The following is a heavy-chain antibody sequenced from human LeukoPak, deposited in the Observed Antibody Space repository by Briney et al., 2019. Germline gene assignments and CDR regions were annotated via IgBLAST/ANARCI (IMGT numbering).Heavy chain of an antibody. CDR3: ARDVVGSLDY. J-gene: IGHJ4*02. CDR1: GFTFSTYW. D-gene: IGHD1-26*01. Sequence: GGSLRLSCAASGFTFSTYWMAWVRQAPGKGLEWVANIKGDDSARHQADSVKGRFTISRDNAQNSVYLQMSSLRGEDTAIYYCARDVVGSLDYWGQGSLVTVSS. CDR2: IKGDDSAR. V-gene: IGHV3-7*01.